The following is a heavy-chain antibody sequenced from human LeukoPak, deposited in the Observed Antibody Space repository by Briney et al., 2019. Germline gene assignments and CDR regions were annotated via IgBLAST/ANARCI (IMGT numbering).Heavy chain of an antibody. CDR2: ISYDGSDK. CDR1: GFTFSNYA. Sequence: SGRSLRLSCAASGFTFSNYAMHWVRQAPGKGLEWVAVISYDGSDKYYAGSVKGRFTISRDNSKNTLYLQMNSLRPEDTAVYYCARDWGRRYSSGWYGDFDYWGQGTLVTVSS. J-gene: IGHJ4*02. CDR3: ARDWGRRYSSGWYGDFDY. V-gene: IGHV3-30-3*01. D-gene: IGHD6-19*01.